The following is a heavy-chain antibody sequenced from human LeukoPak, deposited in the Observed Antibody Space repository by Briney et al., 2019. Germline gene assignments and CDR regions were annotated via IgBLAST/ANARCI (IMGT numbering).Heavy chain of an antibody. Sequence: ASVKVSCKASGYTFTSYYMHWVRQAPGQGLEWMGIINPSGGSTSYAQKFQGRVTMTRDTSTSTVYMELSSLRSEDTAVYYCARESARKQYYYDSSGYSFDYWGRGTLVTVSS. CDR3: ARESARKQYYYDSSGYSFDY. CDR2: INPSGGST. J-gene: IGHJ4*02. D-gene: IGHD3-22*01. CDR1: GYTFTSYY. V-gene: IGHV1-46*01.